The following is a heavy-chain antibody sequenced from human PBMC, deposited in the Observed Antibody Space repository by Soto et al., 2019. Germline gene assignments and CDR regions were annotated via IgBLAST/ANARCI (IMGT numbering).Heavy chain of an antibody. CDR1: GFTFSNYA. CDR2: ISYDGSNK. CDR3: GRCTSTSCHLGSDY. D-gene: IGHD2-2*01. J-gene: IGHJ4*02. V-gene: IGHV3-30-3*01. Sequence: QVQLVESGGGVVQPGRSLRLSFAASGFTFSNYAMNWVRQAPGKGLEWVALISYDGSNKYYADSVKGRFTISRDSSKNTLYLQMNSLRAADTAVYYCGRCTSTSCHLGSDYWGQGTLVTVSS.